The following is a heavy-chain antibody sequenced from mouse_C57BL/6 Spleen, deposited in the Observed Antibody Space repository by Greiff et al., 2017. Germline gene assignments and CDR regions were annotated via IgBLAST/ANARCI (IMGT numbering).Heavy chain of an antibody. CDR1: GYTFTSYW. J-gene: IGHJ2*01. CDR3: ASTVVATRGYFDY. CDR2: IHPNSGST. V-gene: IGHV1-64*01. D-gene: IGHD1-1*01. Sequence: VQLQQPGAELVKPGASVKLSCKASGYTFTSYWMHWVKQRPGQGLEWIGMIHPNSGSTNYNEKFKSKATLTVDKSSSTAYMQLSSLTSEDSAVYYCASTVVATRGYFDYWGQGTTLTVSS.